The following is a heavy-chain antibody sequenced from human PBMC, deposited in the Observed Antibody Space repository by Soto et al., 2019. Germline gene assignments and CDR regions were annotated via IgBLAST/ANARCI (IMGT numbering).Heavy chain of an antibody. Sequence: GGSLRLSCAATGFTFSDYYMSWIRQAPGRGLEWVSYISSSDTIYYADSVKGRFTISRDNAKNSLYLQMNSLRAEDTAMYYCARDLGYYDSSGYFDYWGQGTLVTVSS. CDR3: ARDLGYYDSSGYFDY. V-gene: IGHV3-11*01. CDR2: ISSSDTI. J-gene: IGHJ4*02. CDR1: GFTFSDYY. D-gene: IGHD3-22*01.